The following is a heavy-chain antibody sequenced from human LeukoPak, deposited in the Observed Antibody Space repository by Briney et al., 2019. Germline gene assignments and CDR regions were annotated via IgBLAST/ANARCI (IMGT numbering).Heavy chain of an antibody. V-gene: IGHV3-7*01. D-gene: IGHD2-8*01. CDR1: GSTFTKDW. J-gene: IGHJ4*02. CDR2: IKQDGSEK. CDR3: TRPKWGLHYFDY. Sequence: GGSLRLSCVASGSTFTKDWMSWVRQAPGKGLEWVANIKQDGSEKYYVDSVKGRFTISRDNSKNTLHLQMNSLRADDTAVYYCTRPKWGLHYFDYWGQGALVTVSS.